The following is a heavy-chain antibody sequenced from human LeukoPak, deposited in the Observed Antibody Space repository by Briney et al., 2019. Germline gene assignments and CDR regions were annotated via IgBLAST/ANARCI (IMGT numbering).Heavy chain of an antibody. CDR1: GFTFSSYW. Sequence: GGTLRLSCTASGFTFSSYWMSWVRQAPGKGLEWVANIKQDESEKFYVDSVKGRFTISRDNAKNSLYLQMNSLRAEDTAVYYCARDPGIPAAGTVGYFDYWGQGTLVTVSS. J-gene: IGHJ4*02. V-gene: IGHV3-7*01. CDR2: IKQDESEK. CDR3: ARDPGIPAAGTVGYFDY. D-gene: IGHD6-13*01.